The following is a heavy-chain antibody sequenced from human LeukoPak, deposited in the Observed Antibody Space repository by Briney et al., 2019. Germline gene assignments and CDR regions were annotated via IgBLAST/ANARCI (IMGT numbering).Heavy chain of an antibody. J-gene: IGHJ4*02. CDR3: AKGVSSSANSYFDY. CDR1: GFTFSSYA. CDR2: ISGSGGST. Sequence: PVGSLRLSCAASGFTFSSYAMSWVRQAPGKGLEWVSGISGSGGSTFYADSVKGRFAISRDNSKNTLYLQVNSLRAEDTAVYYCAKGVSSSANSYFDYWGQGTLVTVSS. V-gene: IGHV3-23*01. D-gene: IGHD2-2*01.